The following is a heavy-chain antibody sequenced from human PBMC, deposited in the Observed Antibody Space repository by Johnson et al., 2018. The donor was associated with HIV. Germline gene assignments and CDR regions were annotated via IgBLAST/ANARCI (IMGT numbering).Heavy chain of an antibody. D-gene: IGHD3-22*01. CDR2: IKQDGSEK. J-gene: IGHJ3*02. Sequence: VQLVESGGGLVQPGGSLRLSCAASGFTFSSYWMSWVRQAPGKGLEWVANIKQDGSEKYYVDSVKGRFTISRDNAKNSLYLQMNSLRAEDTAVYYCARDVNYYDRSGSYGLHGAFDIWGQGTMVTVSS. CDR3: ARDVNYYDRSGSYGLHGAFDI. V-gene: IGHV3-7*01. CDR1: GFTFSSYW.